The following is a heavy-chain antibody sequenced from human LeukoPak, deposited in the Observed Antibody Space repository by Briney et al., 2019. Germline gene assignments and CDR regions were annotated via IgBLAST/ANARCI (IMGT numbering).Heavy chain of an antibody. V-gene: IGHV3-48*01. CDR2: ISSSGGNR. CDR3: TRDRLGFTGAFDS. D-gene: IGHD2-8*02. Sequence: PGGSLRLSCAASGFSLSSYSMNWVRQAPGKGLEWVSYISSSGGNRYYADSMKGRLTVSRDNAENSLYLQIHSLTAGDTAVYYCTRDRLGFTGAFDSWGQGTLVTVSS. CDR1: GFSLSSYS. J-gene: IGHJ4*02.